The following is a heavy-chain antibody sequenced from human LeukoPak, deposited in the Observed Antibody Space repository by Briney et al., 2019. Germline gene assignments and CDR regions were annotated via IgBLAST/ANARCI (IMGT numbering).Heavy chain of an antibody. Sequence: GGSLRLSCAASGFTFSSYAMSWVRQAPGKGLEWVSAISGSGGSTYHADSVKGRFTISRDNSKNTLYLQMNSLRAEDTAVYYCAKALSRQLLPFDYWGQGTLVTVSS. CDR1: GFTFSSYA. D-gene: IGHD2-2*01. CDR3: AKALSRQLLPFDY. CDR2: ISGSGGST. J-gene: IGHJ4*02. V-gene: IGHV3-23*01.